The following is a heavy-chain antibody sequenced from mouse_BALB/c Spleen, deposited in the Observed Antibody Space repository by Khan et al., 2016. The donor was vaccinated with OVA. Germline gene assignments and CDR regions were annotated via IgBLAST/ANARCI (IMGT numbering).Heavy chain of an antibody. J-gene: IGHJ3*01. CDR2: INPSNGYT. CDR3: VRDGAYHRNDGWFAY. CDR1: GYTFTSYT. D-gene: IGHD2-14*01. V-gene: IGHV1-4*01. Sequence: VKLLESGAELARPGASVKMSCKASGYTFTSYTIHWIKERPGQGLEWIGYINPSNGYTNYNQKFKDKATLTTDKSSTTAYLQLSSLTSDDSAVYNCVRDGAYHRNDGWFAYWGQGTLVTVSA.